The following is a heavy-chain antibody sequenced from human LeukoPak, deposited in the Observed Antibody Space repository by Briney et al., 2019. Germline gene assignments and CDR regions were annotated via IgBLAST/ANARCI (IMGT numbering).Heavy chain of an antibody. J-gene: IGHJ4*02. D-gene: IGHD4-17*01. CDR2: ISSSSSYI. Sequence: PGRSLRLSCAASGFTFSSYSMNWVRQAPGKGLEWVSSISSSSSYIYYADSVKGRFTISRDNAKNSLYLQMNSLRAEDTAVYYCARDRVWYSSPTVTTETFDYWGQGTLVTVSS. CDR1: GFTFSSYS. V-gene: IGHV3-21*01. CDR3: ARDRVWYSSPTVTTETFDY.